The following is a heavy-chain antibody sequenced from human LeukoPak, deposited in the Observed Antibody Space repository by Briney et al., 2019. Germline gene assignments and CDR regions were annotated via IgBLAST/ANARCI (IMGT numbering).Heavy chain of an antibody. J-gene: IGHJ4*02. Sequence: PSETLSLTCTVSGGSISSSSYYWGWIRQPPGKGLEWIGNIYYSGSTYYNPSLKSRVTISVDTSKSHFSLKLSSVTAADTAIYYCARLDKGIKAAHFDYWGQGTLVTVSS. V-gene: IGHV4-39*01. CDR2: IYYSGST. CDR1: GGSISSSSYY. D-gene: IGHD6-25*01. CDR3: ARLDKGIKAAHFDY.